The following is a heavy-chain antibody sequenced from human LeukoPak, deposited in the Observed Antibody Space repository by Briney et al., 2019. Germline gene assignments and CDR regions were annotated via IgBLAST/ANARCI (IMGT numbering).Heavy chain of an antibody. CDR1: GFTFNSYT. V-gene: IGHV3-21*05. D-gene: IGHD3-22*01. J-gene: IGHJ4*02. CDR2: ISSSSRDI. CDR3: ARGSYYYDSSY. Sequence: GGSLRLSCAASGFTFNSYTMNWVRQAPGKGLEWVSYISSSSRDIYYADSVKGRFTISRDNAKNSPYLQMNSLRAEDTAVYYCARGSYYYDSSYWGPGTLVTVSS.